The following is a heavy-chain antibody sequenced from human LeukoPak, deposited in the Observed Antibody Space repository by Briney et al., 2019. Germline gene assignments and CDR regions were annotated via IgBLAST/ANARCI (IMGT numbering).Heavy chain of an antibody. D-gene: IGHD3-22*01. CDR3: AKVVYYDSSGKYFDY. J-gene: IGHJ4*02. CDR2: ISGSGGST. CDR1: GFTFSSYA. Sequence: GGSLRLSCAASGFTFSSYAMSWVRQAPGKGLEWVSAISGSGGSTYYADSVKGRFTISRDNSKNTLYLQMNSLRAEDTAVYYCAKVVYYDSSGKYFDYWGQGTLVTVSS. V-gene: IGHV3-23*01.